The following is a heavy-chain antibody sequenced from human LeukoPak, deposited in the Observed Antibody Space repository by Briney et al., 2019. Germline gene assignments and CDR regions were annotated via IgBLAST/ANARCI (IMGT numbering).Heavy chain of an antibody. CDR1: GFTFSHHY. J-gene: IGHJ4*02. Sequence: GGSLRLSCAASGFTFSHHYMSWIRQAPGKGLEWISYITRSGAFYADSVKGRFTISRDNAKNSLYLQMNSLRVEDTAVYYCARDGDTTGKVDYLGQGTLVTVSS. CDR2: ITRSGA. D-gene: IGHD7-27*01. CDR3: ARDGDTTGKVDY. V-gene: IGHV3-11*01.